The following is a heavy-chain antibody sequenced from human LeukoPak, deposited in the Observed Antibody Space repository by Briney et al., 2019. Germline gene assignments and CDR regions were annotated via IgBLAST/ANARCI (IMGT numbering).Heavy chain of an antibody. CDR2: MNPNSGNT. V-gene: IGHV1-8*01. J-gene: IGHJ6*02. D-gene: IGHD2-15*01. Sequence: ASVKVSCKASGYTFTSYDINWVRQATGQGLEWMGWMNPNSGNTGYAQKFQGRVTITMNTSISTAYMELSSLRSEDTAVYYCAKEGVDVGPSGYYYGMDVWGQGTTVTVSS. CDR1: GYTFTSYD. CDR3: AKEGVDVGPSGYYYGMDV.